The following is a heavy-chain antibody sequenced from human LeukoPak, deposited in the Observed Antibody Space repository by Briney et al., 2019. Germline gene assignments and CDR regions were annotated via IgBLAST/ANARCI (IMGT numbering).Heavy chain of an antibody. D-gene: IGHD3-10*01. CDR3: TAGVGRSDHDY. Sequence: MAGGSLRLSCAASGFTFSNAWMSWVRQAPGKGLEWVGRIKSKSGGGATDYAAPVKGRFTVSRDDSKNTLYLQMNSLRTEDTAVYYCTAGVGRSDHDYWGQGTPVTVSS. J-gene: IGHJ4*02. V-gene: IGHV3-15*01. CDR2: IKSKSGGGAT. CDR1: GFTFSNAW.